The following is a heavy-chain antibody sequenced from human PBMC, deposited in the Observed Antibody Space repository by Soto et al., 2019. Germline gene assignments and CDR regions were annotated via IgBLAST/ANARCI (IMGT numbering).Heavy chain of an antibody. CDR3: ANEYSSSGEFDY. Sequence: APVKVSCKASGYTFTSYDINWVRQATGQGLEWMGWMNPNSGNTGYAQKFQGRVTMTRNTSISTAYMELSSLRSEDTAVYYCANEYSSSGEFDYWGQGTLVTVSS. CDR1: GYTFTSYD. V-gene: IGHV1-8*01. D-gene: IGHD6-6*01. CDR2: MNPNSGNT. J-gene: IGHJ4*02.